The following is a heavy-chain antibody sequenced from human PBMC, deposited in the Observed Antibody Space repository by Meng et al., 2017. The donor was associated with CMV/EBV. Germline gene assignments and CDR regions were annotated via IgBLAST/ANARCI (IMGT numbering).Heavy chain of an antibody. D-gene: IGHD6-13*01. V-gene: IGHV2-5*02. CDR2: IYWDDDK. CDR1: GFSLSTSEFG. Sequence: TLTESGPTLVKPTQTLTLTVAFPGFSLSTSEFGVGWIRQPPGKALDWLALIYWDDDKRYSPSLKSRLTITKDTSKNQVVLTMTNMDPVDTATYYCAHHADIAAAGSYYYWGQGTLVTVSS. J-gene: IGHJ4*02. CDR3: AHHADIAAAGSYYY.